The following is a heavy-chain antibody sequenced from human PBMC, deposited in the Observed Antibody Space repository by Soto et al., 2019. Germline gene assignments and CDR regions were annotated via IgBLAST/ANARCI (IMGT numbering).Heavy chain of an antibody. CDR2: IYPGDSDT. D-gene: IGHD3-10*01. CDR3: ARHENLDISYGSGSHIDY. CDR1: GYSFTSYW. J-gene: IGHJ4*02. V-gene: IGHV5-51*01. Sequence: EVQLVQSGAEVKKPGESLKISCKGSGYSFTSYWIGWVRQMPGKGLEWMGIIYPGDSDTRYSPSFQGQVTISADKSISTAYLQWSSLKASDTAMYYCARHENLDISYGSGSHIDYWGLGTLVTVSS.